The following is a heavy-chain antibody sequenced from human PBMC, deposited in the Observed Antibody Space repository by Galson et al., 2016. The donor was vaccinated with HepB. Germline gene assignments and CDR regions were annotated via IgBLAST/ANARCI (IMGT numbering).Heavy chain of an antibody. D-gene: IGHD5-18*01. CDR2: IYSDGRT. CDR3: APGSCEYSLDH. V-gene: IGHV3-53*01. CDR1: GFSITNRY. J-gene: IGHJ5*02. Sequence: SLRLSCAASGFSITNRYVTWVRQAPGKGLEWVSEIYSDGRTYYADSVKGRFNISKDNSNNTVYLQISSLRVDDTAVYYCAPGSCEYSLDHWGQGTLVTVSS.